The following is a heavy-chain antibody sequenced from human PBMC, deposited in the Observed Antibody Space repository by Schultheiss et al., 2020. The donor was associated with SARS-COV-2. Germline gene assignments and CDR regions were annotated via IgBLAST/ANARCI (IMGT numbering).Heavy chain of an antibody. J-gene: IGHJ6*02. CDR1: GFTFGDYA. Sequence: GESLKISCTASGFTFGDYAMSWFRQAPGKGLEWVGFIRSKAYGGTTEYAASVKGRFTISRDDSKNTLYLQMSSLRAEDTAVYYCVKDRLGSSSRMDVWGQGTTVTVSS. CDR3: VKDRLGSSSRMDV. CDR2: IRSKAYGGTT. V-gene: IGHV3-49*03. D-gene: IGHD2-15*01.